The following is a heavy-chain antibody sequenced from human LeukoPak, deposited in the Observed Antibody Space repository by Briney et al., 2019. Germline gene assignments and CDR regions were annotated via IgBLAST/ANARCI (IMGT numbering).Heavy chain of an antibody. CDR1: GFTFSSYE. D-gene: IGHD3-10*01. CDR2: ISSSGSTI. CDR3: ASTVLLWFGESHAADY. Sequence: GGSLRLSCAASGFTFSSYEMNWVRQAPGKGLEWVSYISSSGSTINYADSVKGRFTISRDNAKNSLYLQMNSLRAEDTAVYYCASTVLLWFGESHAADYWGQGTLVTVSS. V-gene: IGHV3-48*03. J-gene: IGHJ4*02.